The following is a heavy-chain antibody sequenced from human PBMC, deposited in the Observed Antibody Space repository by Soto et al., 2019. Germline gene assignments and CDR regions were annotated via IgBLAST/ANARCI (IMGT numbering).Heavy chain of an antibody. D-gene: IGHD6-19*01. J-gene: IGHJ4*02. V-gene: IGHV3-30-3*01. CDR2: ISYDGSNK. Sequence: GSLRLSCAASGFTFSSYAMHWVRQAPGKGLEWVAVISYDGSNKYYADSVKGRFTISRDNSKNTLYLQMNSLRAEDTAVYYCVAVAAGVGYDYWGQGTLVTVSS. CDR3: VAVAAGVGYDY. CDR1: GFTFSSYA.